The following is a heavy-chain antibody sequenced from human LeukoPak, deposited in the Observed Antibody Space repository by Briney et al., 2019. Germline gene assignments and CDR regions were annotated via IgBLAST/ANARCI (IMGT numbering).Heavy chain of an antibody. V-gene: IGHV3-23*01. CDR3: AKDGGYSSSWSTDY. CDR2: ISGSGGSI. CDR1: GFTFTTYY. Sequence: PGGSLRLSCAASGFTFTTYYMNWVRQAPGKGLEWVSAISGSGGSIYYADSVKGRFTISRDNPKNTLYLQMNSLRAEDTAVYYCAKDGGYSSSWSTDYWGQGTLVTVSS. J-gene: IGHJ4*02. D-gene: IGHD6-13*01.